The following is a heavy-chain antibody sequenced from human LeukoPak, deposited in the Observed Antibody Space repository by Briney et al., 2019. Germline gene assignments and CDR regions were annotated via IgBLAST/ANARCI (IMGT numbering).Heavy chain of an antibody. Sequence: GGSLRRSCAVSGITLNNYGMTWVRQAPGKGLEWVAGISDRGGSTKYADSVKGRFTISRDNPKNTLYLQMNSLRAEDTAVYFCAKRGVVIRVILVGFHKEAYYFESWGQGALVTVSS. D-gene: IGHD3/OR15-3a*01. V-gene: IGHV3-23*01. CDR2: ISDRGGST. CDR1: GITLNNYG. CDR3: AKRGVVIRVILVGFHKEAYYFES. J-gene: IGHJ4*02.